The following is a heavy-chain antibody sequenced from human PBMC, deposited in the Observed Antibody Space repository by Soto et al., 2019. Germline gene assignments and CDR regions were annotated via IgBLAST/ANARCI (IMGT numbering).Heavy chain of an antibody. D-gene: IGHD6-13*01. CDR2: ISGSGGST. Sequence: GGSLKPSCEASGSTSINYPQPWVSQAPGKGLEWVSTISGSGGSTYYADSVKGRFTISRDNSKNTLYLQMNSLSAEDMAVYYCAKDRGSSWYEIDYWGQGTLVTVSS. CDR3: AKDRGSSWYEIDY. CDR1: GSTSINYP. V-gene: IGHV3-23*01. J-gene: IGHJ4*02.